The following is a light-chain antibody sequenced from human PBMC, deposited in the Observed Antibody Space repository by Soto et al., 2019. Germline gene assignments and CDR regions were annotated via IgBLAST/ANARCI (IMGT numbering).Light chain of an antibody. V-gene: IGLV2-23*02. CDR3: CSYAGSSTE. J-gene: IGLJ2*01. Sequence: QSVLTQPASVSGSPGQSITISCTGTSSDVGSYNLVSWYQQHPGKAPKLMIYEVTKRPSGVSNRFSGSKSGNTASLTISGLQAEDEADYYCCSYAGSSTEFGGGTQLTVL. CDR2: EVT. CDR1: SSDVGSYNL.